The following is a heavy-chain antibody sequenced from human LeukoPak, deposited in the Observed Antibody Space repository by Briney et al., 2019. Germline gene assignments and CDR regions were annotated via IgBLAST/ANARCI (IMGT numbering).Heavy chain of an antibody. J-gene: IGHJ4*02. V-gene: IGHV4-39*07. D-gene: IGHD2-21*01. Sequence: SETLSLTCTVSGGSISSSSYYWGWIRQPPGTGLEWIGSIYYSGSTYYNPSLKSRVTISVDTSKNQFSLKLSSVTAADTAVYYCALCSGPLFDYWGQGTLVTVSS. CDR2: IYYSGST. CDR3: ALCSGPLFDY. CDR1: GGSISSSSYY.